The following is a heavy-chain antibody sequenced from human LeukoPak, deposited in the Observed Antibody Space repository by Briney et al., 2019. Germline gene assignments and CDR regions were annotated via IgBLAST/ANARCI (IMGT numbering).Heavy chain of an antibody. CDR1: GFTFSSYA. V-gene: IGHV3-23*01. CDR2: ISGSGGST. D-gene: IGHD3-9*01. CDR3: ATEGGYFDWLSLFDY. J-gene: IGHJ4*02. Sequence: PGGSLRLSCAASGFTFSSYAMSWVRQAPGKGLEWVSAISGSGGSTYYADSVKGRFTISRDSSKNTLYLQMNSLRAEDTAVYYCATEGGYFDWLSLFDYWGQGTLVTVSS.